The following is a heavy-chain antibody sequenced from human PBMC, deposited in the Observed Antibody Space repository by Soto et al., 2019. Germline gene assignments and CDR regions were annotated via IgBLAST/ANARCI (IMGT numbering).Heavy chain of an antibody. V-gene: IGHV1-69*13. Sequence: ASGKVSCKASGYTFTSYGINWVRQAPGQGLEWMGGIIPIFGTANYAQKFLGRVTTTADESTSTAYMELSSLRSEDTAVYYCASFQTTVTARLAFDYWGQGTLVTVYS. D-gene: IGHD1-1*01. CDR2: IIPIFGTA. J-gene: IGHJ4*02. CDR3: ASFQTTVTARLAFDY. CDR1: GYTFTSYG.